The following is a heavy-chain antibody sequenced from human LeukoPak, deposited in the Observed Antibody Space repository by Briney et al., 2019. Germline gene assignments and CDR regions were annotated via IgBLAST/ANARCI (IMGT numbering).Heavy chain of an antibody. CDR3: ARGGIFGVVTPFDY. CDR2: ISSSSSYI. Sequence: GGSLRLSCAASGFTLSSYSMNWVRQAPGKGLEWVSSISSSSSYIYYADSVKGRFTISRDNAKNSLYLQMNSLRAEDTAVYYCARGGIFGVVTPFDYWGQGTLVTVSS. CDR1: GFTLSSYS. D-gene: IGHD3-3*01. V-gene: IGHV3-21*01. J-gene: IGHJ4*02.